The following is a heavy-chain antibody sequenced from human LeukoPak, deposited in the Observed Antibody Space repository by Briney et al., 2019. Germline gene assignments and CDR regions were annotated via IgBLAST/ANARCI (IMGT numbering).Heavy chain of an antibody. J-gene: IGHJ4*02. D-gene: IGHD1-26*01. CDR1: GGSITRGGYS. V-gene: IGHV4-30-2*01. CDR3: ARIRYSGYYFDY. Sequence: KTSGTLSLTCAVSGGSITRGGYSWSWLRQPPGKGLEWIGYIYHSGSTNYNPSLKSRVTISVDRSKNQFSLKLSPVTAADTAVYYYARIRYSGYYFDYWGQGTLVTVSS. CDR2: IYHSGST.